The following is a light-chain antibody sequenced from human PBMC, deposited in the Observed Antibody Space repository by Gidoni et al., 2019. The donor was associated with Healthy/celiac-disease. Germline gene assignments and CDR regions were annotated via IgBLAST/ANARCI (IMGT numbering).Light chain of an antibody. CDR3: QQYNSYWT. Sequence: DTQMTQSPSTLSASVGDRVTITCRASQSISNWLAWYQQKPGKAPQLLIYDASSLESGVPSRFSGSGSGTEFTLTISSLQPDDFATYYCQQYNSYWTFGQGTKVEIK. V-gene: IGKV1-5*01. CDR1: QSISNW. CDR2: DAS. J-gene: IGKJ1*01.